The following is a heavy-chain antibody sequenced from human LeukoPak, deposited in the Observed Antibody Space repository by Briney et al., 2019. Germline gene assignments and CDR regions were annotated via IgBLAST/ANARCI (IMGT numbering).Heavy chain of an antibody. J-gene: IGHJ4*02. V-gene: IGHV1-69*13. CDR1: GGTFSSYA. Sequence: SVKVSCKASGGTFSSYAISWVRQAPGQGLEWMGGIIPIFGTANHAQKFQGRVTITADESTSTAYMELSSLRSEDTAVYYCARSRGDGYNWYDYWGQGTLVTVSS. D-gene: IGHD5-24*01. CDR2: IIPIFGTA. CDR3: ARSRGDGYNWYDY.